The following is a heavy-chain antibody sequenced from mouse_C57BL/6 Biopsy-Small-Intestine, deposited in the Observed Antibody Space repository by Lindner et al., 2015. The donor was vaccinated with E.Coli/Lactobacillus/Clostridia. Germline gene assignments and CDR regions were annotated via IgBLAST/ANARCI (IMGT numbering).Heavy chain of an antibody. D-gene: IGHD2-1*01. J-gene: IGHJ4*01. CDR2: IDPETGGS. V-gene: IGHV1-15*01. CDR1: GYIFTDYE. CDR3: TRDGTYVMDY. Sequence: VQLQESGAELVRPGASVTLSCKASGYIFTDYEMHWVKQTPVYGLEWIGAIDPETGGSAYNQKFRGKAILTTDKSSSTAYMELRSLTSEDSAVYYCTRDGTYVMDYWGQGTSVTVSS.